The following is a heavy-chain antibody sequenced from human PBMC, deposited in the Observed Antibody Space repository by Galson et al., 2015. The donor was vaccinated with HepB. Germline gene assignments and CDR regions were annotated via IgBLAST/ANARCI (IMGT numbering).Heavy chain of an antibody. J-gene: IGHJ4*02. CDR1: GFTFSSYA. CDR3: ARGRGSNTKWH. V-gene: IGHV3-23*01. Sequence: SLRLSCAASGFTFSSYAMSWVRQAPGKGLEWVSGISNNGGSTYDADSVKGRFTISRDNSKNTLYLQINSLRAEDTAVYYCARGRGSNTKWHWGQGTLVTVSS. CDR2: ISNNGGST. D-gene: IGHD2-2*01.